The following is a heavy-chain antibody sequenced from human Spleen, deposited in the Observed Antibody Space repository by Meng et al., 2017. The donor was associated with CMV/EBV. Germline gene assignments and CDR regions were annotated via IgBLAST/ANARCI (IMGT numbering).Heavy chain of an antibody. Sequence: GSLRLSCTVSGGSISSSSYYWGWIRQPPGKGLEWIGSIYYSGSTNYNPSLKSRVTISVDTSKNQFSLTLNSVTAADTAVYYCARDLWTMTVTGTDHWYDPWGQGTLVTVSS. D-gene: IGHD1/OR15-1a*01. J-gene: IGHJ5*02. CDR2: IYYSGST. CDR3: ARDLWTMTVTGTDHWYDP. CDR1: GGSISSSSYY. V-gene: IGHV4-39*07.